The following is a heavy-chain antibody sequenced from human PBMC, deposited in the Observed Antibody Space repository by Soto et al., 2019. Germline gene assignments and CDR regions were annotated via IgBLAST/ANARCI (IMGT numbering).Heavy chain of an antibody. D-gene: IGHD1-1*01. CDR3: ARDNGFSGLEPQAY. J-gene: IGHJ4*02. CDR2: ISYDGSNK. Sequence: SLRLSCAASGFTFSSYAMHWVRQAPGKGLEWVAVISYDGSNKYYADSVKGRFTISRDNSKNTLYLQMNSLRAEDTAVYYCARDNGFSGLEPQAYWGQGTLVTVSS. CDR1: GFTFSSYA. V-gene: IGHV3-30-3*01.